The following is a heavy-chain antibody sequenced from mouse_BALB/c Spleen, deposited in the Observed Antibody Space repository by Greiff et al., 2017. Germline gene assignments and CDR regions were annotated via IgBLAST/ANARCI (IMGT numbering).Heavy chain of an antibody. CDR3: AYEDYAMDY. D-gene: IGHD2-12*01. CDR2: INPYNGAT. Sequence: VQLQQSGPELVKPGASVKISCKASGYSFTGYYMHWVKQSHVKSLEWIGRINPYNGATSYNQNFKDKASLTVDKSSSTAYMELHSLTSEDSAVYYCAYEDYAMDYWGQGTSVTVSS. CDR1: GYSFTGYY. J-gene: IGHJ4*01. V-gene: IGHV1-31*01.